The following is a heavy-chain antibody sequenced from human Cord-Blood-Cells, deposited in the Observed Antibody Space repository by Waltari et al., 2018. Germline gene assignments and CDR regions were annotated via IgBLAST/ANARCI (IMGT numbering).Heavy chain of an antibody. Sequence: EVQLVESGGGLIQPGGSLRLSCAASGFTVSSNSMSWVRQAPGKGLEWVSVIYSGGSTYYADSVKGRFTISRDNSKNTLYLQMNSLRAEDTAVYYCARVLYSSSWYTDYWGQGTLVTVSS. J-gene: IGHJ4*02. D-gene: IGHD6-13*01. V-gene: IGHV3-53*01. CDR2: IYSGGST. CDR1: GFTVSSNS. CDR3: ARVLYSSSWYTDY.